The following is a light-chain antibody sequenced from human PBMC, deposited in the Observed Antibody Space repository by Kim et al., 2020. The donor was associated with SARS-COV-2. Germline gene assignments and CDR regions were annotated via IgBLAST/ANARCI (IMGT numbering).Light chain of an antibody. CDR3: SSYTSSGTFV. V-gene: IGLV2-14*01. CDR1: SSDVGGYNY. Sequence: QSALTQPASVSGSPGQSITISCTGTSSDVGGYNYVSWYQQHPGKAPKLMIYDVSKRPSGVSNRFSGSRPGNTASLTISGLQAEDEADYYCSSYTSSGTFVFGTGTKVTVL. J-gene: IGLJ1*01. CDR2: DVS.